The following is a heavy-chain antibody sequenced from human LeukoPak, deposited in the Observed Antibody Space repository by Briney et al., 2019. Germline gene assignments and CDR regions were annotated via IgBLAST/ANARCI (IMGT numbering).Heavy chain of an antibody. CDR1: GFTFSNAW. CDR2: IRYDGSNK. V-gene: IGHV3-30*02. J-gene: IGHJ4*02. D-gene: IGHD6-13*01. CDR3: AKGSIAAAGCDY. Sequence: GGSLRLSCAASGFTFSNAWVSWVRQAPGKGLEWVAFIRYDGSNKYYADSVKGRFTISRDNSKNTLYLQMNSLRAEDTAVYYCAKGSIAAAGCDYWGQGTLVTVSS.